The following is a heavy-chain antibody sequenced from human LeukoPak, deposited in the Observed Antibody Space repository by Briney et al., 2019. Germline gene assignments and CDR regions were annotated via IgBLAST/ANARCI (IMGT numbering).Heavy chain of an antibody. CDR3: ARVGGDAFDI. V-gene: IGHV3-66*01. D-gene: IGHD3-16*01. J-gene: IGHJ3*02. CDR1: GFSVRGKF. Sequence: GGSLRLSCAASGFSVRGKFMNWVRQAPWKGLEWVSVIYGAGTAYYADSVKGRFTISRDNSKDTLYLQMNNLRAEDTAVYYCARVGGDAFDIWGQGTMVTVSS. CDR2: IYGAGTA.